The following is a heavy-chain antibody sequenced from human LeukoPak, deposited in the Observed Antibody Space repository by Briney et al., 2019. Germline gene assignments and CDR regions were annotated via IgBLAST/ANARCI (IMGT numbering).Heavy chain of an antibody. CDR1: GFTFDDYA. V-gene: IGHV3-9*01. CDR2: ISWDSGSI. Sequence: PGRSLRLSCAASGFTFDDYAMHWVRQAPGKGLEWVSGISWDSGSIGYADSVKGRFTISRDNAKNSLYLQMNSLRAEDTALYYCAKDIYHFISGMDVWGQGTTVTVSS. CDR3: AKDIYHFISGMDV. J-gene: IGHJ6*02. D-gene: IGHD2/OR15-2a*01.